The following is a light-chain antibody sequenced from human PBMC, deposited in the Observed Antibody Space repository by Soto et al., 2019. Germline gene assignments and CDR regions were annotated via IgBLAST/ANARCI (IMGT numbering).Light chain of an antibody. J-gene: IGKJ4*01. CDR2: DAS. V-gene: IGKV3-11*01. Sequence: EIVLTQSPATLSLSPGDRATFSCRASQSVSRSLTWYQQKPGQAPRLLIYDASTRATGIPPRFSGSGSGTDFTLTISSLEPEDFAVYYCQQRSNSFGGGTKVEIK. CDR1: QSVSRS. CDR3: QQRSNS.